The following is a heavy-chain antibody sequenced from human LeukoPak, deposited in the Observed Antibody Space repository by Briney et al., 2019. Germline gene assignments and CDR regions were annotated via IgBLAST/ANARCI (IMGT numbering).Heavy chain of an antibody. Sequence: GGSLRLSCAASGFTFNNAWMSWVRQAPGKGLESVGRIKSKGDGETTDYAAPVKVRFTMSRDDSKATLYLQMNYLETEDTDVYFCTTDLGLTMIRGVIVFWGQGTLVTVSS. V-gene: IGHV3-15*01. CDR2: IKSKGDGETT. D-gene: IGHD3-10*01. CDR1: GFTFNNAW. CDR3: TTDLGLTMIRGVIVF. J-gene: IGHJ4*02.